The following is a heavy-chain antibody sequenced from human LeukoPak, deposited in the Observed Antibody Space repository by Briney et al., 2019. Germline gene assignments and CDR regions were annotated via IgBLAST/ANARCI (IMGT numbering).Heavy chain of an antibody. CDR1: GYSISSTNW. D-gene: IGHD5-18*01. J-gene: IGHJ4*02. Sequence: SGTLSLTCSVSGYSISSTNWWGWIRQPPGKGLEWIGYIYYSGSTYHNPSLKSRVTMSVDTSKNQFSLKVSSVTAVDTAVYYCARTAVDTGTYFDYWGQGTLVTVSS. CDR2: IYYSGST. CDR3: ARTAVDTGTYFDY. V-gene: IGHV4-28*01.